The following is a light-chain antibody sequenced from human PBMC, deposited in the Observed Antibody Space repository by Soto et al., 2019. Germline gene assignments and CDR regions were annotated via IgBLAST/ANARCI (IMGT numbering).Light chain of an antibody. Sequence: EIVMPQSPATLSVSPGGRITLSCRASQSVSSNLAWYQQKPGQAPRLLIYGASTRATAIPARFSGSGSGTDFTLTISSLQSEDFAVYYCQQYDNWPWTFGQGTKVDI. CDR1: QSVSSN. J-gene: IGKJ1*01. CDR2: GAS. CDR3: QQYDNWPWT. V-gene: IGKV3-15*01.